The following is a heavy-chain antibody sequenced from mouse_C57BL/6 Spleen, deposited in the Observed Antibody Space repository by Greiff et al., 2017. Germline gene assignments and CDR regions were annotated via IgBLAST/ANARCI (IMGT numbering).Heavy chain of an antibody. CDR3: ARSYDGYPWFAY. J-gene: IGHJ3*01. CDR2: IHPNSGST. CDR1: GYTFTSYW. V-gene: IGHV1-64*01. D-gene: IGHD2-3*01. Sequence: QVQLQQPGAELVKPGASVKLSCKASGYTFTSYWRHGVKQRPGQGLGWIGMIHPNSGSTNYNEKFKGKATLTVDKSSSTAYMQLSSLTSEDSAVYYCARSYDGYPWFAYWGQGTLVTVSA.